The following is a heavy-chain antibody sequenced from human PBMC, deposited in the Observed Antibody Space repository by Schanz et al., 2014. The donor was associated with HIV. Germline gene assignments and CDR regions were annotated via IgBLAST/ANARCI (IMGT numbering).Heavy chain of an antibody. CDR1: GFNFNNYA. V-gene: IGHV3-23*01. CDR3: AKPEYDSRGNSQSHFDY. Sequence: EVQLLESGGGLEQPGGSLRLSCAASGFNFNNYAMTWVRQAPGKGLEWVSSICESGGRTYYADSVNGRFTISRDNSKNTLYLQMTTLRIDDTAVYYCAKPEYDSRGNSQSHFDYWGQGTLVTVSS. J-gene: IGHJ4*02. D-gene: IGHD3-22*01. CDR2: ICESGGRT.